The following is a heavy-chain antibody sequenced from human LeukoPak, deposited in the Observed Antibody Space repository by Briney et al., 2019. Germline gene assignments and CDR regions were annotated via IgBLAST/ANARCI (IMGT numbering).Heavy chain of an antibody. V-gene: IGHV1-8*03. Sequence: ASVKVSCKASVYTFTSYDINWVRQATGQGLEWMGWMNPNSGNTGYAQKFQGRVTLSRNTSISTAYMELSSLRSEDTAVYYCARGRGYCSSTSCYLEFDPWGQGTLVTVSS. CDR1: VYTFTSYD. J-gene: IGHJ5*02. CDR3: ARGRGYCSSTSCYLEFDP. D-gene: IGHD2-2*01. CDR2: MNPNSGNT.